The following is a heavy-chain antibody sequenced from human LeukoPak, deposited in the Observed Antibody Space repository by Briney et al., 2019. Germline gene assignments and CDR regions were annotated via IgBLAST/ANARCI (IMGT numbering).Heavy chain of an antibody. CDR2: ISSNSSYI. CDR3: AREGCSSTSCYWEDAFDI. J-gene: IGHJ3*02. V-gene: IGHV3-21*01. Sequence: GGSLRLSCAASGFTFSSYSMNWVRQAPGKGLELVSSISSNSSYIYYADSVKGRFTISRDNAKNSMYLQMNSLRAEDTAVYYCAREGCSSTSCYWEDAFDIWGQGTMVTVSS. CDR1: GFTFSSYS. D-gene: IGHD2-2*01.